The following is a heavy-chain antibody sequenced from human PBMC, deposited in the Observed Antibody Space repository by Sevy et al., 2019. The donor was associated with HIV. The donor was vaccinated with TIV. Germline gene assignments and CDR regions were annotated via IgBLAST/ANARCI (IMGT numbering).Heavy chain of an antibody. V-gene: IGHV3-9*01. CDR1: GFTFDDYA. CDR2: ISWNSGSI. J-gene: IGHJ4*02. Sequence: GGSLRLSCAASGFTFDDYAMHWVRQAPGKGLEWVSGISWNSGSIGYADSVKGRFTISRDNAKNSLYLQMNSLRAEDTALYYCAKDVGGGIAAAGIGWGIYYFDYWGQGTLVTVSS. D-gene: IGHD6-13*01. CDR3: AKDVGGGIAAAGIGWGIYYFDY.